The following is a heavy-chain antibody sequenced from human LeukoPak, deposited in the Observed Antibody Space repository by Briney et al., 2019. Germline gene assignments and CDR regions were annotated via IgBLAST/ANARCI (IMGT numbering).Heavy chain of an antibody. CDR1: GGTFSSYA. CDR2: IIPIFGTA. Sequence: ASVKVSCKASGGTFSSYAISWVRQAPGQGLEWMGGIIPIFGTANYAQKFQGRVTITADESTSTAYMELSSLRSEDTAVYYCARGNSRRLGYCSGGSCYSAFDYWGQGTLVTVSS. J-gene: IGHJ4*02. V-gene: IGHV1-69*13. D-gene: IGHD2-15*01. CDR3: ARGNSRRLGYCSGGSCYSAFDY.